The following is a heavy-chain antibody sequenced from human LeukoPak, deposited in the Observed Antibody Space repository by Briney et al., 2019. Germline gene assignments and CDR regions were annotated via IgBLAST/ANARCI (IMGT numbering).Heavy chain of an antibody. D-gene: IGHD6-13*01. J-gene: IGHJ4*02. CDR2: IKQDGSEK. V-gene: IGHV3-7*01. Sequence: PGGSLRLSCAASGFTFSSYWMSWVRQAPGKGLEWVANIKQDGSEKYYVDSVKGRFTTSRDNAKNSLYLQMNSLRAEDTAVYYCAREAAAADPSFDYWGQGTLVTVSS. CDR3: AREAAAADPSFDY. CDR1: GFTFSSYW.